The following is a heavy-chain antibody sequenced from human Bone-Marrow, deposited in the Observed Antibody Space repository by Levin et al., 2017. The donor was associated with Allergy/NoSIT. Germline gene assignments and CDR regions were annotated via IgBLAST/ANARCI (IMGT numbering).Heavy chain of an antibody. D-gene: IGHD2-2*01. CDR2: IYYSGST. CDR3: ARQAVPAAMNGFDS. CDR1: GASISSFY. V-gene: IGHV4-59*08. Sequence: SETLSLTCTVSGASISSFYWSWIRQPPGKGLEWIGYIYYSGSTNYSPSLKSRVSMSADMSRTQVYLTMSSVTAAATAVYYCARQAVPAAMNGFDSWGQGTLVTVSS. J-gene: IGHJ5*01.